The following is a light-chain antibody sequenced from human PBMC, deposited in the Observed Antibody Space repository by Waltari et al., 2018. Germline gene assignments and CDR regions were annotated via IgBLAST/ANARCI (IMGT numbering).Light chain of an antibody. CDR1: SGTNVGTYR. J-gene: IGLJ7*01. V-gene: IGLV5-45*03. Sequence: QAVLTQPSSLSATPGASASLTSTLRSGTNVGTYRLYWYQQKPGSPPQYLLRYKSDSDKQQGSGVPSRFSGSKDVSANAGILLISGLQSEDEADYYCMIWHGSAAVFGGGTQLTVL. CDR2: YKSDSDK. CDR3: MIWHGSAAV.